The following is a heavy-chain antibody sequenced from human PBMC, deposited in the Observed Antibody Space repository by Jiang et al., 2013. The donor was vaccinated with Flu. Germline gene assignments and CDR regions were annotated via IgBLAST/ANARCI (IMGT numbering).Heavy chain of an antibody. D-gene: IGHD2-15*01. CDR3: ARGSVVAYYYYYMDV. V-gene: IGHV1-69*01. CDR1: GGTYSSYA. J-gene: IGHJ6*03. CDR2: IIPIFGTA. Sequence: VSCKASGGTYSSYAISWVRQAPGQGLEWMGGIIPIFGTANYAQKFQGRVTITADESTSTAYMELSSLRSEDTAVYYCARGSVVAYYYYYMDVWGKGTTVTVSS.